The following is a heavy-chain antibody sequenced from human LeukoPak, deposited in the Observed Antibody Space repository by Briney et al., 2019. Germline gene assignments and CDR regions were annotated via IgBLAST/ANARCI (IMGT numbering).Heavy chain of an antibody. V-gene: IGHV3-23*01. CDR3: AKDYGYIVGATDI. CDR1: GFTFSSYW. D-gene: IGHD1-26*01. J-gene: IGHJ3*02. Sequence: GGSLRLSCAASGFTFSSYWMSWVRQAPGKGLEWVSTITVSGDNTFYADSVKGRFTISRDNSKNTLYLQMNSLRAEDTAGYYCAKDYGYIVGATDIWGQGTMVTVSS. CDR2: ITVSGDNT.